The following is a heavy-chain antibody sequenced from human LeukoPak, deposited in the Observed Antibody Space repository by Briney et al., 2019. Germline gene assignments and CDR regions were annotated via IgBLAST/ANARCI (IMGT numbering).Heavy chain of an antibody. CDR2: ISAYNGNT. D-gene: IGHD1-26*01. J-gene: IGHJ4*02. V-gene: IGHV1-18*01. Sequence: ASVKVSCKASGYTFTSYGISWVRQAPGQGLEWMGWISAYNGNTNYAQKLQGRVTMTTDASTSTAYMELRSLRSDDTAVYYCARVARSGSYDDYWGQGTLVTVSS. CDR1: GYTFTSYG. CDR3: ARVARSGSYDDY.